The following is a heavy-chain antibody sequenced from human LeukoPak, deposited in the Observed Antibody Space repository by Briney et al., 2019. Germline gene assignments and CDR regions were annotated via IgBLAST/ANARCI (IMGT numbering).Heavy chain of an antibody. CDR1: GFTFNSYD. Sequence: PGGSLRLSCAASGFTFNSYDMHWVRQATGRGLEWVSAIDTAGDTYYPGSVKGRFTISRENAKNSLYLQMHSLRVGDTAVYYCARGQTGYTSSSWFDPWGQGTLVTVSS. CDR3: ARGQTGYTSSSWFDP. V-gene: IGHV3-13*01. CDR2: IDTAGDT. J-gene: IGHJ5*02. D-gene: IGHD6-13*01.